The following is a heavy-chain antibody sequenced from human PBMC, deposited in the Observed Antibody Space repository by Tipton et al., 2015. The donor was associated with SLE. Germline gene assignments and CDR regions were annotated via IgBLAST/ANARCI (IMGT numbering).Heavy chain of an antibody. Sequence: TLSLTCSVSGASMNSGSYSWHWIRQPAGKALQWLGHIDSSGNTYYNPSLRSRVSISVDVSRNQFSLTLNSVTAADTAVYYCVREPLLYDDYGGGFDPWGQGTLVTVSS. CDR3: VREPLLYDDYGGGFDP. V-gene: IGHV4-61*09. CDR2: IDSSGNT. J-gene: IGHJ5*02. D-gene: IGHD4-23*01. CDR1: GASMNSGSYS.